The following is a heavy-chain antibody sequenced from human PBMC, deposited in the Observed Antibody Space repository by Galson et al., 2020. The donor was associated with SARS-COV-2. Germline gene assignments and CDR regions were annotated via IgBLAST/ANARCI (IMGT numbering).Heavy chain of an antibody. CDR2: IYYSGST. D-gene: IGHD3-22*01. CDR3: AGRPYYYDSSGYLYDDY. J-gene: IGHJ4*02. CDR1: GGSISSSSYY. V-gene: IGHV4-39*01. Sequence: SEPLSLPCTVSGGSISSSSYYWGWIRQPPGKGLEWTGSIYYSGSTYYNPSLKSRVTISVDTSKNQFSLKLSSVTAADTAVYYCAGRPYYYDSSGYLYDDYWGQGTLVTVSS.